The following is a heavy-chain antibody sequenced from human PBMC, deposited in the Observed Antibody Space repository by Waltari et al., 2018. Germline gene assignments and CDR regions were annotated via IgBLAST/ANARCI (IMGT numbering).Heavy chain of an antibody. Sequence: QLVQSGSEVKKPGASVKVSCKASSSTFTVYYLHWVLHPPGQGHEWMGWIKPNSGGTNYEQKFQGRGTMTRDTSISTAYMELSRLRSDDTAVYYCARDYYDFWSGYYTYWGQGTLVTVSS. D-gene: IGHD3-3*01. J-gene: IGHJ4*02. CDR1: SSTFTVYY. CDR3: ARDYYDFWSGYYTY. V-gene: IGHV1-2*02. CDR2: IKPNSGGT.